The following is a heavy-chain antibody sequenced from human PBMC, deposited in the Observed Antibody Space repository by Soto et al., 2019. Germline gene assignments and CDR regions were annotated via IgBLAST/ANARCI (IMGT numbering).Heavy chain of an antibody. CDR2: IYTSGST. J-gene: IGHJ4*02. Sequence: PSETLSLTCAVYGGSVNGYYWSWIRQPAGKGLEWIGRIYTSGSTNYNPSLKSRVTMSVDTSKNQFSLKLSSVTAADTAVYYCARSRHSSSSPDYWGQGTLVTVSS. CDR1: GGSVNGYY. CDR3: ARSRHSSSSPDY. D-gene: IGHD6-6*01. V-gene: IGHV4-59*10.